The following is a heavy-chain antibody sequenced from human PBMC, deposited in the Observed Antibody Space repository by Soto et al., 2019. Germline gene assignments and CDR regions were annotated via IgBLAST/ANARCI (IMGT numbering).Heavy chain of an antibody. V-gene: IGHV3-21*01. D-gene: IGHD3-10*01. Sequence: VGSLRLSGAASGFTFSSYSMNWVRQAPGKGLEWVSSISSSSSYIYYADSVKGRFTISRDNAKNSLYLQMNSLRAEDTAVYYCAREAPGIRFGEFSGLFNYWGQGTLVTVSS. CDR1: GFTFSSYS. CDR3: AREAPGIRFGEFSGLFNY. CDR2: ISSSSSYI. J-gene: IGHJ4*02.